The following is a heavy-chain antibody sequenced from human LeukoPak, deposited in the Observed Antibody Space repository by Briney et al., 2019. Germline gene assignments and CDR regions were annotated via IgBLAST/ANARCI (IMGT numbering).Heavy chain of an antibody. CDR2: IRYDGSNK. Sequence: GGSLRLSCAASGFTFSSYGMHWVRQAPGKGLEWVAFIRYDGSNKYYADSVKGRFTISRDNSKNTLYLQMNSLRAEDTAVYYCARDLGPWYYFDYWGQGTLVTVSS. J-gene: IGHJ4*02. D-gene: IGHD7-27*01. V-gene: IGHV3-30*02. CDR3: ARDLGPWYYFDY. CDR1: GFTFSSYG.